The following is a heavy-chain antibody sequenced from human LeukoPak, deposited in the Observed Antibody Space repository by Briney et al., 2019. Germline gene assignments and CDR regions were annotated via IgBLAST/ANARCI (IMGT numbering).Heavy chain of an antibody. V-gene: IGHV3-23*01. CDR2: IDGSGGST. CDR3: AKDGFLGFFHY. CDR1: GFTFSNYA. Sequence: GGSLRLSCAASGFTFSNYAMSWVRQAPGKGLEWVSSIDGSGGSTYYADSVTGRFTISRDNSKNTLYLQVNSLRAEDTAVYYCAKDGFLGFFHYWGQGTLVTVPS. D-gene: IGHD5-12*01. J-gene: IGHJ4*02.